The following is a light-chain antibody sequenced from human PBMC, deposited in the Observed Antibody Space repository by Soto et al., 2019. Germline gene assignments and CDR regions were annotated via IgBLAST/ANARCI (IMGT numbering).Light chain of an antibody. CDR2: VGS. V-gene: IGLV2-14*01. J-gene: IGLJ1*01. Sequence: QSALTQPASVSGSPRQSIKISSTGTSSDVGGYYYFSWYQQQPGKAATLMFYVGSNRPSGASNRFSGSKSGNTASLTISGPQAEDEADYYCSSYTSSSTPFVFGTGTKVTVL. CDR1: SSDVGGYYY. CDR3: SSYTSSSTPFV.